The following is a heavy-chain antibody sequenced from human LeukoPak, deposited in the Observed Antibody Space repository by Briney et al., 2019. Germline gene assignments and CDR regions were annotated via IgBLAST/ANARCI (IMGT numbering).Heavy chain of an antibody. CDR2: ISGSGGST. J-gene: IGHJ4*02. V-gene: IGHV3-23*01. Sequence: GGSLRLSCAASGFTFSSYAMSWVRQAPGTGLERVSAISGSGGSTYYADSVKGWFAISRDNSKNTLYLQMNSLRAVDTSVYYCAKGSWIQLWLIDDWGQGALVSVSS. D-gene: IGHD5-18*01. CDR1: GFTFSSYA. CDR3: AKGSWIQLWLIDD.